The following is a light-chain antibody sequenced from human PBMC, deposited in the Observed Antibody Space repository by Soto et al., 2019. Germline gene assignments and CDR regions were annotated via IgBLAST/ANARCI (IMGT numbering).Light chain of an antibody. J-gene: IGKJ1*01. CDR1: QSVSIN. Sequence: EIVMTQSPATLSVSPGERATLSCRASQSVSINLAWFQQKPGQAPRLLIHRASTRDIDIPARFSGSGSGTEFTLTISSLQSEDLAVYYCQQYNDWPRTFGQGTKVDNK. V-gene: IGKV3-15*01. CDR3: QQYNDWPRT. CDR2: RAS.